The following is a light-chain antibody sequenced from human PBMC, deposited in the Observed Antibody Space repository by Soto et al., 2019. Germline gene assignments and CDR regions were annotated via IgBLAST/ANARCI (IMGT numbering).Light chain of an antibody. CDR2: AAS. V-gene: IGKV1-8*01. CDR3: QQYYSYLLT. J-gene: IGKJ4*01. Sequence: ALPMAPSPSSLSSSTGDRVPITCRASQGISSYLAWYQQKPGKAPKLLIYAASTLQSGVPSRFSGSGSGTDFTLTISCLQSEDFATYYCQQYYSYLLTFGGGTKVDIK. CDR1: QGISSY.